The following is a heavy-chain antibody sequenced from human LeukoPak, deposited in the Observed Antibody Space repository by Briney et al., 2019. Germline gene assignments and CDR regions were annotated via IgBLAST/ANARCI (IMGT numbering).Heavy chain of an antibody. V-gene: IGHV4-4*02. CDR2: IYHSGST. CDR1: GGSISSSNW. Sequence: SETLSLTCAVSGGSISSSNWWSRVRQPPGKGLGWIGEIYHSGSTKYNPSLKRRVTISVDKYENQFSLKLNSVTDADTAVYYCARVGNWNYAFAYWGQGTLVTVPS. CDR3: ARVGNWNYAFAY. D-gene: IGHD1-7*01. J-gene: IGHJ4*02.